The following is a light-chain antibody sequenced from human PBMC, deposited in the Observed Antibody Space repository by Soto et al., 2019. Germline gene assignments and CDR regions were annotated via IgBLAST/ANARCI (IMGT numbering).Light chain of an antibody. Sequence: QSALTQPASVSGSPGQSITISCTGTSSDVGSYNLVSWYQQHPGKAPKLMIYEGSKRPSGVSNRFSGSKSGNTASLTISGLQAEDEADYYCCSYAGSSTVFGTRTKVTV. CDR1: SSDVGSYNL. V-gene: IGLV2-23*03. CDR2: EGS. CDR3: CSYAGSSTV. J-gene: IGLJ1*01.